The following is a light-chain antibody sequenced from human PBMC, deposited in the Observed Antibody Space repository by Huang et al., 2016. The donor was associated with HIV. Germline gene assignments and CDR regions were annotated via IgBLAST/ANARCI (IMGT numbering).Light chain of an antibody. CDR2: DAS. CDR1: QSITVN. CDR3: QQYSNWPPWT. J-gene: IGKJ1*01. Sequence: TQSPDTLSVSPGERAILSCRASQSITVNLAWYQQSPGQPPRLLIYDASTRATGIPARFSGWGSGTEFTLFISSVQSEDFALYYCQQYSNWPPWTFGQGTKVDI. V-gene: IGKV3-15*01.